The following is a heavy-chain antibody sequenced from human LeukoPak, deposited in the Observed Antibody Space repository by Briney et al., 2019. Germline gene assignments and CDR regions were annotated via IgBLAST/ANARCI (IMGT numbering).Heavy chain of an antibody. V-gene: IGHV4-4*02. Sequence: SGTLSLTCTVSGGSISSSNWWSWVRQPPGKGLEWIGEIHHSGGTNYNPSLKSRVTISVDKSKNQFSLKLNSVTAADTAVYYCARRDQYGSGTYYKAFDYWGQGTLVTVSS. D-gene: IGHD3-10*01. CDR1: GGSISSSNW. CDR2: IHHSGGT. J-gene: IGHJ4*02. CDR3: ARRDQYGSGTYYKAFDY.